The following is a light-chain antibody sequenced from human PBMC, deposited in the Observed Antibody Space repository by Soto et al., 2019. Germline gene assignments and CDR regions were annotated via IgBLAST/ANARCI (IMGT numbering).Light chain of an antibody. CDR3: QAYDYSLTAFV. CDR2: DVS. V-gene: IGLV2-11*01. CDR1: SSDVGGYNY. J-gene: IGLJ3*02. Sequence: QSALTQPRSMSGSPAQSVTISCTGTSSDVGGYNYVSWYQQHPGKAPKLMIYDVSQRPSGVPDRFSGSKSGNTASLTISGLQAEDEADYYCQAYDYSLTAFVFGGGTKLTVL.